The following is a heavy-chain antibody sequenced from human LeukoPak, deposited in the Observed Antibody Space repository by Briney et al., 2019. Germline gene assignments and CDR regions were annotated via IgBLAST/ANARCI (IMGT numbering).Heavy chain of an antibody. J-gene: IGHJ4*02. CDR3: ARDHTSRYSSGWYPDY. Sequence: GGSLRLSRAASGFTFSDYYMSWIRQAPGKGLEWVSYISSSGSTIYYADSVKGRFTISRDNAKNSLYLQMNSLRAEDTAVYYCARDHTSRYSSGWYPDYWGQGTLVTVSS. CDR1: GFTFSDYY. CDR2: ISSSGSTI. V-gene: IGHV3-11*01. D-gene: IGHD6-19*01.